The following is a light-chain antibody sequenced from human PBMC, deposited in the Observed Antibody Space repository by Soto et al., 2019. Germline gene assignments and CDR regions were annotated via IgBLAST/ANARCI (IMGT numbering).Light chain of an antibody. CDR2: GAS. CDR1: QSVGSC. CDR3: HNRNNWPPDAT. Sequence: EIVLTQSPATLSLSPGNRVTLSCRASQSVGSCLAWYQQKPGQAPRLLIYGASNRATGIPARFSGSGSGTDFTLTISSLEPEDFAVYICHNRNNWPPDATFGPGTRLEIK. V-gene: IGKV3-11*01. J-gene: IGKJ2*01.